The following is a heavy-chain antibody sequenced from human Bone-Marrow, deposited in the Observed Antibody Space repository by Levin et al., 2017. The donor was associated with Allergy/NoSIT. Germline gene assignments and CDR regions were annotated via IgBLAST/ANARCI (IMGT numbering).Heavy chain of an antibody. CDR3: AVRTQRYFDWLSDY. CDR2: ISGSGGST. D-gene: IGHD3-9*01. Sequence: GESLKISCAASGFTFSSYAMSWVRQAPGKGLEWVSAISGSGGSTYYADSVKGRFTISRDNSKNTLYLQMNSLRAEDTAVYYCAVRTQRYFDWLSDYWGQGTLVTVSS. CDR1: GFTFSSYA. J-gene: IGHJ4*02. V-gene: IGHV3-23*01.